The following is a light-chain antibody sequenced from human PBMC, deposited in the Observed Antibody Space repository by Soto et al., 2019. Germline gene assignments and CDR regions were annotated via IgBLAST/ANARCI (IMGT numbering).Light chain of an antibody. CDR2: GAS. CDR1: QSVSSN. CDR3: QQYKDWPPLT. V-gene: IGKV3-15*01. Sequence: ETVMTQSPATLSVSPGERATLSCRASQSVSSNLAWYQQKPGQAPRLLIYGASTRATGIPARFSGSGSGTEFTLTISSLQSEDFAVYYCQQYKDWPPLTFGGGTKVEI. J-gene: IGKJ4*01.